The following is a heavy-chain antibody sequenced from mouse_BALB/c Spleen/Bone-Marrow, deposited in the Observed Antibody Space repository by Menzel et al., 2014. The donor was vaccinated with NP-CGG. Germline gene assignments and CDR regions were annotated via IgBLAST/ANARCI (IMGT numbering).Heavy chain of an antibody. J-gene: IGHJ3*01. CDR3: GRDYGNYAWVAY. CDR1: GFTFSSYT. Sequence: EVQLVESGGGLVKPGGSLKLSCAASGFTFSSYTMSWVRQTPEKRLEWVATISSGGLYTYYPDRVKGRFTISRDNAKNTLCLQMSSLKSEDTAMYYCGRDYGNYAWVAYWGQGTLGTGSA. D-gene: IGHD2-1*01. V-gene: IGHV5-6-4*01. CDR2: ISSGGLYT.